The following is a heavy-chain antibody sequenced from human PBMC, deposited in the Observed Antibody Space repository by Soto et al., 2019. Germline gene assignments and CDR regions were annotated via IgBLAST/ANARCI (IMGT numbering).Heavy chain of an antibody. J-gene: IGHJ6*03. V-gene: IGHV3-23*01. CDR2: ISGSGGST. CDR3: AKAPPARYCSGGSCRPYYYYYMDV. CDR1: GFTFSSYA. D-gene: IGHD2-15*01. Sequence: GGSLRLSCAASGFTFSSYAMSWVRQAPGKGLEWVSAISGSGGSTYYADSVKGRFTISRDNSKNTLYLQMNSLRAEDTAVYYCAKAPPARYCSGGSCRPYYYYYMDVWGKGTTVTVSS.